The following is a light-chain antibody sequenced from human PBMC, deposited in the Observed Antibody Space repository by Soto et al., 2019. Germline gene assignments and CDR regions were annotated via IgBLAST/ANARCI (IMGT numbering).Light chain of an antibody. V-gene: IGLV1-40*01. CDR3: QSYDGSLSGSRV. J-gene: IGLJ2*01. CDR1: SSNIGAGYD. CDR2: DNT. Sequence: QSVLTQPPSVSGAPGQRVTISCTGSSSNIGAGYDVHWYQQLPGTAPKLLIYDNTTRPSGVPDRFSGSKSGTSASLAISGLQAEDEADNYCQSYDGSLSGSRVFGGGTKLTVL.